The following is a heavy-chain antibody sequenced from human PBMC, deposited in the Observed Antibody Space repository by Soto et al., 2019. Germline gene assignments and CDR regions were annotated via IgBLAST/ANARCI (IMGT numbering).Heavy chain of an antibody. CDR2: IWYDGSNK. J-gene: IGHJ5*02. CDR1: GFTFSSYG. D-gene: IGHD2-15*01. Sequence: QVQLVESGGGVVQPGRSLRLSCAASGFTFSSYGMHWVRQAPGKGLEWVAVIWYDGSNKYYADSVKGRFTISRDNSKNPLYLQMNSLRAEDTAVYYCARARYCSGGSCYSQNWFDPWGQGTLVTVSS. CDR3: ARARYCSGGSCYSQNWFDP. V-gene: IGHV3-33*01.